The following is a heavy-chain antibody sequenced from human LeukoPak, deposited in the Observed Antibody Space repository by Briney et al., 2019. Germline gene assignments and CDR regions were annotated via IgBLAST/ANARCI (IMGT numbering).Heavy chain of an antibody. CDR2: IYYSGST. Sequence: PSETLSLTCTVSGGSISSSSYYWGWIRQPPGKGLEWIGSIYYSGSTYYNPSLKSRVTISVDTSKNQFSLKLSSVTAADTAVYYCAREHYDFWSGYSQSFDYWGQGTLVTVSS. V-gene: IGHV4-39*07. D-gene: IGHD3-3*01. CDR3: AREHYDFWSGYSQSFDY. CDR1: GGSISSSSYY. J-gene: IGHJ4*02.